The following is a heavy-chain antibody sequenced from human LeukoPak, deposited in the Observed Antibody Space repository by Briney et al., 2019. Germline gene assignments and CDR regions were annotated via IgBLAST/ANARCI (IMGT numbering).Heavy chain of an antibody. CDR1: GGSFSGYY. CDR3: ARGGSYSSGWYTGYYFDY. J-gene: IGHJ4*02. D-gene: IGHD6-19*01. CDR2: INHSGST. Sequence: SETLSLTCAVYGGSFSGYYWSWIRQPPGKGLEWIGEINHSGSTNYNPSLKSRVTISVDSSKNQFSLKLSSVTAADTAVYYCARGGSYSSGWYTGYYFDYWGQGTLVTVSS. V-gene: IGHV4-34*01.